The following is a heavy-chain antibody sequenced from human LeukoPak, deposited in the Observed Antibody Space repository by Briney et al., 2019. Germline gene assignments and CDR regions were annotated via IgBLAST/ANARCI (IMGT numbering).Heavy chain of an antibody. V-gene: IGHV3-21*01. CDR1: GFTFSSYS. Sequence: GGSLRLSCAASGFTFSSYSMNWLRQSRGGGLEWVSSISSSSSYIYYADSVKGRFTISRDNAKNSLYLQMNSLRGEDTAVYYCARRHYDSSGYYYHTFYYFDYWGQGTLVTVSS. D-gene: IGHD3-22*01. CDR2: ISSSSSYI. CDR3: ARRHYDSSGYYYHTFYYFDY. J-gene: IGHJ4*02.